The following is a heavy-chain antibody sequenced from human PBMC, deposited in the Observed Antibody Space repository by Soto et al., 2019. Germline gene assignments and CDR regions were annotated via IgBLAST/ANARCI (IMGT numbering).Heavy chain of an antibody. CDR2: ISYDGSNK. D-gene: IGHD6-19*01. J-gene: IGHJ4*02. CDR3: AKEVGGRIAVAGYFDY. Sequence: GGSLRLSCAASGFTFSSYGMHWVRQAPGKGLEWVAVISYDGSNKYYADSVKGRFTISRDNSKNTLYLQMNSLRAEDTAGYYCAKEVGGRIAVAGYFDYWGQGTLVTVSS. V-gene: IGHV3-30*18. CDR1: GFTFSSYG.